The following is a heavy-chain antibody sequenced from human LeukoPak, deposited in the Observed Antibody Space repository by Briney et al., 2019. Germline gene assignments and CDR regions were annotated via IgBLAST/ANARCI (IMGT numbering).Heavy chain of an antibody. CDR2: ISWDGGST. Sequence: GGSLRLSCAASGFTFDDYTMHWVRQAPGKGLEWVSLISWDGGSTYYADSVKGRFTISRDNSKNSLYLQMNSLRTEDTALYYCARGGTRYYYYYYMDVWGKGTTVTVSS. D-gene: IGHD1-7*01. J-gene: IGHJ6*03. V-gene: IGHV3-43*01. CDR1: GFTFDDYT. CDR3: ARGGTRYYYYYYMDV.